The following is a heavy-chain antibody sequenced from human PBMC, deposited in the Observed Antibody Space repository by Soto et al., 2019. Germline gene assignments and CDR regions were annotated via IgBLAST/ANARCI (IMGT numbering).Heavy chain of an antibody. CDR1: GFAFINAR. CDR3: TTDLVYSGYDFEIQLRREVYYGMDV. Sequence: GGSVRHSCAASGFAFINARMNWVSQAPGKGLEWVGRIKSKTDGGTTDYAAPVKGRFTISRDDSKNTLYLQMNSLKTEDTAVYYCTTDLVYSGYDFEIQLRREVYYGMDVWGQGTTVTV. V-gene: IGHV3-15*07. D-gene: IGHD5-12*01. CDR2: IKSKTDGGTT. J-gene: IGHJ6*02.